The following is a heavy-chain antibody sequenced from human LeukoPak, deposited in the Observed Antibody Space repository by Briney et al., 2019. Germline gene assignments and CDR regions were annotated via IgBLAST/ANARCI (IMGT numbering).Heavy chain of an antibody. V-gene: IGHV4-59*08. CDR3: ARQYYDILTGYYTSNWFDP. CDR1: GGSSSREY. Sequence: HSTTVSLTCSGSGGSSSREYWSWIRQPPGKGLEWIGYIYYSGSTNYNPSLKSRVTISVDTSKNQFSLKLSSVTAADTAVYYCARQYYDILTGYYTSNWFDPWGQGTLVTVSS. CDR2: IYYSGST. D-gene: IGHD3-9*01. J-gene: IGHJ5*02.